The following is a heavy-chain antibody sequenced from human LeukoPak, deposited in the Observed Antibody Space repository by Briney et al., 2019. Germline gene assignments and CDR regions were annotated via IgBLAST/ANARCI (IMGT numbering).Heavy chain of an antibody. CDR2: IKQDGSEK. J-gene: IGHJ6*03. V-gene: IGHV3-7*01. CDR1: GFTFSSYE. Sequence: GGSLRLSCAASGFTFSSYEMNWVRQAPGKGLEWVANIKQDGSEKYYVDSVKGRFTISRDNAKNSLYLQMNSLRAEDTAVYYCARVGYCSSTSCYLTSPGYYYYYMDVWGKGTTVTVSS. D-gene: IGHD2-2*01. CDR3: ARVGYCSSTSCYLTSPGYYYYYMDV.